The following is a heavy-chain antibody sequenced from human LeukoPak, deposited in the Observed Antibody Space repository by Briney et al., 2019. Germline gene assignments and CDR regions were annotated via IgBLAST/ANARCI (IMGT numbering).Heavy chain of an antibody. J-gene: IGHJ4*02. CDR2: FYHGGNT. CDR3: ARGGSGYQFDY. V-gene: IGHV4-38-2*01. Sequence: SETLSLTCAVSGYSISSGYSWGWIRQPPGKGLEWIRSFYHGGNTYYNPSLKSRVTISVDTSKNQFSLNLSSVTAADTAVYYCARGGSGYQFDYWGQGTLVTVSS. D-gene: IGHD2-2*01. CDR1: GYSISSGYS.